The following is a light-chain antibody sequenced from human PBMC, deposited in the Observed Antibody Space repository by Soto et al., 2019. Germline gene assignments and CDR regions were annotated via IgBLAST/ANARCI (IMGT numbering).Light chain of an antibody. J-gene: IGLJ1*01. Sequence: QSVLTQPPSVSGAPGQRVTISCTGSSSNIGAGYDVHWYQQLPGTAPKLLIYGNSNRPSGVPDRFSGSKSGTSASLAITGLQAEGEADYYCQSYDSSLSGPRVFGTGTKVTVL. CDR2: GNS. CDR1: SSNIGAGYD. V-gene: IGLV1-40*01. CDR3: QSYDSSLSGPRV.